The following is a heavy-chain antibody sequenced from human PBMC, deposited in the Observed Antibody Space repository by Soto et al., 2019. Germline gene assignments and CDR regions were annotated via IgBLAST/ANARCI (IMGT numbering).Heavy chain of an antibody. Sequence: QVRLVPSGAEMKQTGASVTVDCKTSGYAFSGYRLSWVRQGPGQGIAWVGLVSGYDGNTDYAQKFQGRVTMTTDTPTNTDYMEMRSLRSDDTAVYYCARDLGPPNWFDSWGQGTLVTVAS. CDR1: GYAFSGYR. V-gene: IGHV1-18*01. J-gene: IGHJ5*01. D-gene: IGHD2-8*01. CDR3: ARDLGPPNWFDS. CDR2: VSGYDGNT.